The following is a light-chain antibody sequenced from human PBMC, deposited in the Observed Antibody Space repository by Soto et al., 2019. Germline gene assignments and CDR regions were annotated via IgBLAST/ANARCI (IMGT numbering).Light chain of an antibody. CDR3: QQSYSTPRT. J-gene: IGKJ1*01. Sequence: DIQMTQSPSSLSASVGDRVTITCRASQSISSYLNWYQQKPGKAPKLLIYAASSLQSGVPSRFSGSASGTDFTLTISSLQHEDFATYYCQQSYSTPRTFGQGTTVDIK. CDR2: AAS. CDR1: QSISSY. V-gene: IGKV1-39*01.